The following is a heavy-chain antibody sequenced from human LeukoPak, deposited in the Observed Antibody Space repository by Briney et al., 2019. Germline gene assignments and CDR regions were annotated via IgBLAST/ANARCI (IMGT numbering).Heavy chain of an antibody. D-gene: IGHD3-9*01. CDR3: ARGGSKHYDISTGYSPIIDY. CDR2: IYYSGST. Sequence: SETLSLTCTVSGGSISSYYWSWIGQPAGKGLEWIGDIYYSGSTNYNPSLKSRVTISVDTSKNQFSLKLSSVTAADTAVYYCARGGSKHYDISTGYSPIIDYWGQGTLVTVSS. CDR1: GGSISSYY. V-gene: IGHV4-59*01. J-gene: IGHJ4*02.